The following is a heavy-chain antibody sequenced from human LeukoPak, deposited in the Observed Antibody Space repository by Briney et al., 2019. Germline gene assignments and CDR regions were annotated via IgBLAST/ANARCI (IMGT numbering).Heavy chain of an antibody. CDR1: GGSISSSSYY. CDR2: IYYSGST. D-gene: IGHD3-16*02. CDR3: AISMITFGGVIANNWFDP. J-gene: IGHJ5*02. Sequence: SETLSLTCTVSGGSISSSSYYWGWIRQPPGKGLEWIGSIYYSGSTYYNPSLKSRVTISVDTSKNQFSLKLSSVTAADTAVYYCAISMITFGGVIANNWFDPWGQGTLVTVSS. V-gene: IGHV4-39*07.